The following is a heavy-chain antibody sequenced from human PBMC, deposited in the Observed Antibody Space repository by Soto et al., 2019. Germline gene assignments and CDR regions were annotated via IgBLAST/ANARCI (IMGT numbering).Heavy chain of an antibody. V-gene: IGHV3-7*01. CDR1: GFTFSSYW. D-gene: IGHD3-22*01. J-gene: IGHJ3*02. CDR2: IKQDGSEK. Sequence: GGSLRLSCAASGFTFSSYWRSWVRQAPGKGLEWVANIKQDGSEKYYVDSVKGRFTISRDNAKNSLYLQMNSLRAEDTAVYYCARGYYYDSSGYPCAFDIWGQGTMVTVSS. CDR3: ARGYYYDSSGYPCAFDI.